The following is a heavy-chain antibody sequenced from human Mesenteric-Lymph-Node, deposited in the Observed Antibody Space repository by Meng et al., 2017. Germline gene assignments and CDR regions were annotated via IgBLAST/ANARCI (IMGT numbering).Heavy chain of an antibody. V-gene: IGHV1-18*01. Sequence: QVTLGQSGDEVKKPGASVKVSCKASGYTFTTYGISWVRQAPGQGLEWMGWISPYNTKPNYAQNLQGRVTMTTDTSTSTAYMELRSLRSDDTAVYYCARDTLPHDHYPSGSYYNPPNYWGQGTLVTVSS. CDR3: ARDTLPHDHYPSGSYYNPPNY. CDR1: GYTFTTYG. CDR2: ISPYNTKP. D-gene: IGHD3-10*01. J-gene: IGHJ4*02.